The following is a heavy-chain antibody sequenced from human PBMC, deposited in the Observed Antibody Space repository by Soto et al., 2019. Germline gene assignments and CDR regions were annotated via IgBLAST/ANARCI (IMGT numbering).Heavy chain of an antibody. V-gene: IGHV4-34*01. Sequence: SETLSLTCAVYGGSFSGYYWSWIRQPPGKGLEWIGEINHSGSTNYNPSLKSRVTISVDTSKNQFSLKLSSVTAADTAVYYCARAVVPAPNVWGFDPWGQGTLVTVSS. D-gene: IGHD2-2*01. CDR3: ARAVVPAPNVWGFDP. CDR2: INHSGST. CDR1: GGSFSGYY. J-gene: IGHJ5*02.